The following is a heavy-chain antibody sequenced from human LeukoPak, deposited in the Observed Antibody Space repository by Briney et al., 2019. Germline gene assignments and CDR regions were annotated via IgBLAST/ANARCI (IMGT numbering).Heavy chain of an antibody. CDR1: GFTSGTYW. Sequence: GGSLRLSCAASGFTSGTYWMSWVRQAPGKGLEWVANIKQDGSEKYYVDSVRGRFTISRDNAKNSLYLQMNSLRAEDTAVYYCARDRGSSGWYEFDYWGQATLVTVSS. CDR3: ARDRGSSGWYEFDY. J-gene: IGHJ4*02. CDR2: IKQDGSEK. V-gene: IGHV3-7*01. D-gene: IGHD6-19*01.